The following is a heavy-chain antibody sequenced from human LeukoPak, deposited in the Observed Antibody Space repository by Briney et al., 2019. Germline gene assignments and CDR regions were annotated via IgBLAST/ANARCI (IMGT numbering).Heavy chain of an antibody. Sequence: SETLSLTCTVSGGSISSGSYYWSWIRQPAGKGLEWIGRIYTSGSTNYNPSLKSRVTISVDTSKNQFSLKLSSVTAADTAVYYCARGHGPDGHPPNAFDIWGQGTMVTVSS. V-gene: IGHV4-61*02. J-gene: IGHJ3*02. CDR2: IYTSGST. CDR1: GGSISSGSYY. CDR3: ARGHGPDGHPPNAFDI. D-gene: IGHD5-24*01.